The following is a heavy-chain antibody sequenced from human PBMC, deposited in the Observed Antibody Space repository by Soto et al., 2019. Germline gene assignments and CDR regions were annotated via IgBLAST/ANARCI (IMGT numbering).Heavy chain of an antibody. J-gene: IGHJ4*02. V-gene: IGHV4-61*01. CDR1: GGSMSTGSYF. D-gene: IGHD1-1*01. Sequence: QVHLQESGPGLVRPSESLSLTCNVSGGSMSTGSYFWSWVRQPPGKGLEWIGYVFRSGSINYSPSFKSRVTISIDTSKNRFSLMLKSVTAADTAVYFCARARNMYFDYWGQGALVTVSS. CDR3: ARARNMYFDY. CDR2: VFRSGSI.